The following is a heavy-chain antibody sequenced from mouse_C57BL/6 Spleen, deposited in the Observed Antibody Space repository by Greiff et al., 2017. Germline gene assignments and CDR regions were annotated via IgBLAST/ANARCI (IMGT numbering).Heavy chain of an antibody. CDR2: ISYDGSN. Sequence: EVQRVESGPGLVKPSQSLSLTCSVTGYSITSGYYWNWIRQFPGNKLEWMGYISYDGSNNYNPSLKNRISITRDTSKNQFFLKLNSVTTEDTATYYCARDYYGTLDYWGQGTTLTVSS. V-gene: IGHV3-6*01. CDR3: ARDYYGTLDY. D-gene: IGHD1-1*01. J-gene: IGHJ2*01. CDR1: GYSITSGYY.